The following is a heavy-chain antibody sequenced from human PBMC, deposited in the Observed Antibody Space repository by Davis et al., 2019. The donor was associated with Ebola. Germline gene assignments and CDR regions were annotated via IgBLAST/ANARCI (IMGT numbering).Heavy chain of an antibody. CDR3: AREINYYYGMDV. V-gene: IGHV3-53*04. Sequence: GGSLIPSCAASGFTVSSNYMSWVRQAPGKGLEWVSVIYSGGSTYYADSVKGRFTISRHNSKNTLYLQMNSLRAEDTAVYYCAREINYYYGMDVWGQGTTVTVSS. CDR2: IYSGGST. J-gene: IGHJ6*02. CDR1: GFTVSSNY.